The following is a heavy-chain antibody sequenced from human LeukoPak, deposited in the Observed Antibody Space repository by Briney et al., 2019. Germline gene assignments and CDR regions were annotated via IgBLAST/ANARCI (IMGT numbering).Heavy chain of an antibody. D-gene: IGHD3-10*01. CDR3: ARDYYGSGGY. J-gene: IGHJ4*02. CDR2: ISGGSDYI. V-gene: IGHV3-21*01. CDR1: GFMFNGYS. Sequence: GGSLRLSCAASGFMFNGYSMTWVRQAPGKGLEWVSYISGGSDYIYYTDSVKGRFTISRDNAKNTLYLQMNSLRAEDTAVYYCARDYYGSGGYWGQGTLVTVSS.